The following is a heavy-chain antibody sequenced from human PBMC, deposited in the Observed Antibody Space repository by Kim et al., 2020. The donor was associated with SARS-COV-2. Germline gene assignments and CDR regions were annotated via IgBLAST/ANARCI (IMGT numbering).Heavy chain of an antibody. CDR1: GFTFSSYA. Sequence: GGSLRLSCAASGFTFSSYAMSWVRQAPGKGLEWVSAISGSGGSTYYADPVKGRFTISRDNSKNTLYLQMNSLRAEDTAVYYCAKDTRRAIFGVVIIQNPHFDYWGQGTLVTVSS. D-gene: IGHD3-3*01. CDR3: AKDTRRAIFGVVIIQNPHFDY. CDR2: ISGSGGST. J-gene: IGHJ4*02. V-gene: IGHV3-23*01.